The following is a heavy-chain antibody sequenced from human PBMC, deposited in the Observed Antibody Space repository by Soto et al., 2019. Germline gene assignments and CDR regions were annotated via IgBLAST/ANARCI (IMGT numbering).Heavy chain of an antibody. CDR1: GYSFTIYC. CDR3: AREPVLRYFDWLLDAFDI. Sequence: LGESLKISCNGSGYSFTIYCIGWVLQMPGKGLEWMGIIYPGDSDTRYSPSFQGQVTISADKSISTAYLQWSSLKASDTAMYYCAREPVLRYFDWLLDAFDIWGQGTMVTVSS. V-gene: IGHV5-51*01. J-gene: IGHJ3*02. CDR2: IYPGDSDT. D-gene: IGHD3-9*01.